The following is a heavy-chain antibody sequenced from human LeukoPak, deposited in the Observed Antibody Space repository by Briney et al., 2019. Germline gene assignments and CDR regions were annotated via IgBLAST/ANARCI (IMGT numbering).Heavy chain of an antibody. CDR2: INWNGGST. D-gene: IGHD2-15*01. Sequence: GGSLRLSCAASGFTFDDYGMSWVRQAPGKGLEWVSGINWNGGSTGYADSVKGRFTISRDNAKNSLYLQMNSLRAEDTAVYYCARTYGSGSLDYGGRGTLVTVSS. V-gene: IGHV3-20*04. J-gene: IGHJ4*02. CDR3: ARTYGSGSLDY. CDR1: GFTFDDYG.